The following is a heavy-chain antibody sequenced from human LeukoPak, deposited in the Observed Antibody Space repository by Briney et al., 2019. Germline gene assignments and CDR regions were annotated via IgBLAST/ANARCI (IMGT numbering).Heavy chain of an antibody. V-gene: IGHV3-48*01. CDR3: AREANDYGDYVGGYFDL. CDR2: ISRSSSSI. CDR1: GFTFSSYS. J-gene: IGHJ2*01. D-gene: IGHD4-17*01. Sequence: GGSLRLSCAASGFTFSSYSMNWVRKAPGKGLEWDSYISRSSSSIHYADSVRGRFTISRDNAKNSLYLQMSSLRAEDTAVYYCAREANDYGDYVGGYFDLWGRGTLVTVSS.